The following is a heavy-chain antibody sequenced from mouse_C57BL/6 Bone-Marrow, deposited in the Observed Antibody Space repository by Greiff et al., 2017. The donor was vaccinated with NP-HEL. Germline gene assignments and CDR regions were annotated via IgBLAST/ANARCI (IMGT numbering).Heavy chain of an antibody. CDR1: GYAFSSYW. CDR3: ARWPYGSSYEFAY. Sequence: LQQSGASVKISCKASGYAFSSYWMNWVKQRPGKGLEWIGQIYPGDGDTNYNGKFKGKATLTADKSSSTAYMQLSSLTSEDSAVYFCARWPYGSSYEFAYWGQGTLVTVSA. J-gene: IGHJ3*01. CDR2: IYPGDGDT. V-gene: IGHV1-80*01. D-gene: IGHD1-1*01.